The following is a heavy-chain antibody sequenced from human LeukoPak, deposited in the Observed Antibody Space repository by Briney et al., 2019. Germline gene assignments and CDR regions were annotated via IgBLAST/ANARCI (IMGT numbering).Heavy chain of an antibody. J-gene: IGHJ3*02. CDR1: GGSLSSYY. D-gene: IGHD2-15*01. CDR2: IYYSGST. V-gene: IGHV4-59*01. Sequence: SETLSLTCTVSGGSLSSYYCSWIRQPPGKGQEWIGYIYYSGSTNYNPSLKSRVTISVDTSKNQFSLKLSSVTAADTAVYYCARGDPNCSGGSCYNAFDIWGQGTMVTVSS. CDR3: ARGDPNCSGGSCYNAFDI.